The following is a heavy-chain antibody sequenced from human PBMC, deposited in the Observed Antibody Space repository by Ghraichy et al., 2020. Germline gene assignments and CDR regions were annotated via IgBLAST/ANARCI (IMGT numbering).Heavy chain of an antibody. Sequence: GGSLRLSCAASGFTFSSYSMNWVRQAPGKGLEWVSYISSSSSTIYYADSVKGRFTISRDNAKNSLYLQMNSLRAEDTAVYYCARCCSGGSCYYFDYWGQGTLVTVSS. CDR2: ISSSSSTI. D-gene: IGHD2-15*01. J-gene: IGHJ4*02. V-gene: IGHV3-48*01. CDR3: ARCCSGGSCYYFDY. CDR1: GFTFSSYS.